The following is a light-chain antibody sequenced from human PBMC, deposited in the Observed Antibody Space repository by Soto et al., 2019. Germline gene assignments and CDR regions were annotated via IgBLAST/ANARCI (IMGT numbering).Light chain of an antibody. Sequence: QSVLTQPPSVSGAPGQRVTISCTESRSNIGAGYDVHWYQQLPGTAPKLLIYGNSNRPSGVPDRFSGSKSVTSASLAITGLHAEDEADYYCQSYDSSLSGWVFGGGTKLTVL. CDR3: QSYDSSLSGWV. J-gene: IGLJ3*02. V-gene: IGLV1-40*01. CDR2: GNS. CDR1: RSNIGAGYD.